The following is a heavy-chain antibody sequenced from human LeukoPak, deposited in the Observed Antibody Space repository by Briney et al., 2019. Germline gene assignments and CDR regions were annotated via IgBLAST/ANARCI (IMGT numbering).Heavy chain of an antibody. D-gene: IGHD1/OR15-1a*01. Sequence: PGGSLRLSCAASGFTFSSYWMNWVRQAPGKGLVWVSNINNDGSITTYADSVKGRFAISRDNVKNTLFLQMNSLGAEDTALYYCARGWNTTPRSGFDIWGLGTMVTVSS. CDR2: INNDGSIT. J-gene: IGHJ3*02. V-gene: IGHV3-74*01. CDR1: GFTFSSYW. CDR3: ARGWNTTPRSGFDI.